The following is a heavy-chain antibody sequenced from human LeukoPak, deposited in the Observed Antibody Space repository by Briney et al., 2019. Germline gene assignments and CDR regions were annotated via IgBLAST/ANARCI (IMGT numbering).Heavy chain of an antibody. J-gene: IGHJ4*02. Sequence: GESLKISFKGSGYSFTKNWIGWVRQVPGKGLEWMGIIYPPDSDTRYGRSFQGQVTISVDESITTAYLQWSSLKASDTAMYYCARSSSYSPYYFDSWGQGTQVTVSS. CDR2: IYPPDSDT. CDR3: ARSSSYSPYYFDS. V-gene: IGHV5-51*01. D-gene: IGHD3-22*01. CDR1: GYSFTKNW.